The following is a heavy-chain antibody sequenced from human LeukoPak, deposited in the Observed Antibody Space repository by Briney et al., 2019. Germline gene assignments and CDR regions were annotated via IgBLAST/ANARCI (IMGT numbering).Heavy chain of an antibody. V-gene: IGHV4-34*01. J-gene: IGHJ4*02. CDR2: INHSGST. D-gene: IGHD2-15*01. CDR1: GGSFSGYY. Sequence: SETLSLTCAVYGGSFSGYYWSWICQPPGKGLEWIGEINHSGSTNYNPSLKSRVTISVDTSKNQFSLKLSSVTAADTAVYYCARGPYSSDYWGQGTLVTVSS. CDR3: ARGPYSSDY.